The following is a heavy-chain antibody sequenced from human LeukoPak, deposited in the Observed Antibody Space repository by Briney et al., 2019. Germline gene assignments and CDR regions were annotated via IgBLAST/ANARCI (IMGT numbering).Heavy chain of an antibody. CDR2: IYHSGST. D-gene: IGHD3-22*01. V-gene: IGHV4-4*02. J-gene: IGHJ4*02. CDR1: GFTFSSYAM. CDR3: ARGYDSSGYYLDY. Sequence: GSLRLSCAASGFTFSSYAMSWVRQPPGKGLEWIGEIYHSGSTNYNPSLKSRVTISVDKSKNQFSLKLSSVTAADTAVYYCARGYDSSGYYLDYWGQGTLVTVSS.